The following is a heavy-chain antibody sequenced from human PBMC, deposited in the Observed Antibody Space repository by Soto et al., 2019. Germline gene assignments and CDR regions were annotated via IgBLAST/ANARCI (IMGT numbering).Heavy chain of an antibody. D-gene: IGHD5-12*01. CDR2: IIPIFRTP. V-gene: IGHV1-69*01. J-gene: IGHJ5*02. CDR1: GVTFSSFA. Sequence: QVQLVQSGAEVKQPGSSVKVSCQASGVTFSSFAISWVRQAPGQGLEWMGGIIPIFRTPNYAQNFQGRVTITADDSTSSVYMALSRLRSEDTAVYYCARSTGSGFRPGTHRFNWFDPWGQGPLVTVSS. CDR3: ARSTGSGFRPGTHRFNWFDP.